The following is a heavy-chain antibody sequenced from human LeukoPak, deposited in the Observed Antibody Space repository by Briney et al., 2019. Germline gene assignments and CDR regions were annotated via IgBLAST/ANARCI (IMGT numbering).Heavy chain of an antibody. V-gene: IGHV1-24*01. CDR2: FDLVHGDT. CDR1: GYRFTELS. D-gene: IGHD5-18*01. J-gene: IGHJ4*02. CDR3: TAGRAYSLLDF. Sequence: ASVKVSCKVSGYRFTELSRHWVRQAPGKGLEWLGGFDLVHGDTIYAQKFQGRVTMTEDTSTDTSYMELSSLGSEDTAVYFYTAGRAYSLLDFWGQGTLVIVSS.